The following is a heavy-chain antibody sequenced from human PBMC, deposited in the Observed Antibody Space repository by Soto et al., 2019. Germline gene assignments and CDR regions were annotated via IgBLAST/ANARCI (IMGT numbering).Heavy chain of an antibody. Sequence: VQLQESGPGLVKPSGTLSLTCTVSGGSISTTNWWSWVRQSPGKGLEWIGEVLHIGSTNYNLSLKSRVTTALDKSKNQFSRRLSSVTAADTTVYYCASGFDSDGLYNGGHPWGQGTLVSVSS. J-gene: IGHJ5*02. D-gene: IGHD3-22*01. CDR1: GGSISTTNW. CDR2: VLHIGST. CDR3: ASGFDSDGLYNGGHP. V-gene: IGHV4-4*02.